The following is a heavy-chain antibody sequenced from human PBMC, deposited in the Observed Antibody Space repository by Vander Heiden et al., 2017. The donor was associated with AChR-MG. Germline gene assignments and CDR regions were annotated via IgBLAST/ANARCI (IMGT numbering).Heavy chain of an antibody. J-gene: IGHJ4*02. Sequence: QVQLQESCPGLVKPSQTLSLTCTVPGGSISSGSYYWSWIRQPAGKGLEWIGRIYTSGSTNYNPSLKSRVTISLDTSKNQFSLRLSSVTAADTAVYYCARANHCSGGSCSSNYWGQGTLVTVSS. CDR1: GGSISSGSYY. CDR3: ARANHCSGGSCSSNY. CDR2: IYTSGST. V-gene: IGHV4-61*02. D-gene: IGHD2-15*01.